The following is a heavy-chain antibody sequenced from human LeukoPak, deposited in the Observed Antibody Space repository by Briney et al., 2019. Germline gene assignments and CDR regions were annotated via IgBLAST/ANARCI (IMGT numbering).Heavy chain of an antibody. Sequence: ASVKVSCKASGYTFTNYYMDWVRQAPGQGLERMGIINPSGGSTSYAQKFQGRVTMTRDTSTSTVYMELSSLGSEDAAVYYCAREGTGSSPLGAFDIWGQGTMVTVSS. J-gene: IGHJ3*02. CDR1: GYTFTNYY. CDR2: INPSGGST. CDR3: AREGTGSSPLGAFDI. V-gene: IGHV1-46*01. D-gene: IGHD3-10*01.